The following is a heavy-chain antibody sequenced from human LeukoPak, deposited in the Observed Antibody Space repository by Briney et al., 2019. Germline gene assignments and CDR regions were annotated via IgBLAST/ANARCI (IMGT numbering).Heavy chain of an antibody. V-gene: IGHV3-30-3*01. CDR3: ARDLGLGRGWYGGDY. CDR2: ISNDGTNK. D-gene: IGHD6-19*01. CDR1: GFTSSTYA. Sequence: GGSLRLSCAASGFTSSTYAMHWVRQAPGKGLEWVAIISNDGTNKYYADSVKGRFTLSRDNSKYTVYLQMNGLRAEDTALYYCARDLGLGRGWYGGDYWGQGTLVTVSS. J-gene: IGHJ4*02.